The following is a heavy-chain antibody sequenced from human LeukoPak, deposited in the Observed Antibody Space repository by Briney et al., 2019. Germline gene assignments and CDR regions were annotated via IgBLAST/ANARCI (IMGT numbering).Heavy chain of an antibody. CDR1: GFTFSSYA. V-gene: IGHV3-30-3*01. J-gene: IGHJ4*01. D-gene: IGHD3-3*01. CDR3: AREGVAQLDY. Sequence: PGRSLRLSCAASGFTFSSYAMHWVRQAPGKGLEWVAVISYDGSNKYYADSVKGRFTISRDNSKNTLYLQMNSLRAEDTAVYYCAREGVAQLDYWGHGTLVTVSS. CDR2: ISYDGSNK.